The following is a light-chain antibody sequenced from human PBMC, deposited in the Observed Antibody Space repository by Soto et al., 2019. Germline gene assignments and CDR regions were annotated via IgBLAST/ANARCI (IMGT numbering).Light chain of an antibody. J-gene: IGLJ1*01. CDR1: SSNLGAGYD. CDR2: GNR. CDR3: SSFTSTSTRL. Sequence: QSVLTQPPSVSGAPGQRVTISCTGNSSNLGAGYDVHWYQQLPGAAPKLVIFGNRNRPSGVPERFSGSKSGTSASLAITGLQAEDEADYYCSSFTSTSTRLSGSGTKVTVL. V-gene: IGLV1-40*01.